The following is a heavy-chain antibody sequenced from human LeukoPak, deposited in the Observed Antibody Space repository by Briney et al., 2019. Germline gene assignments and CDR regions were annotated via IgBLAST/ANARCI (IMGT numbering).Heavy chain of an antibody. Sequence: ASVEVSCKASGGTFSSYAISWVRQAPGQGLEWMGGIIPIFGTANYAQKFQGRVTITPDESTSTAYMELSSLRSEDTAVYYCARADSSSSGRLGYYYYMDVWGKGTTVTVSS. V-gene: IGHV1-69*13. CDR3: ARADSSSSGRLGYYYYMDV. J-gene: IGHJ6*03. CDR2: IIPIFGTA. CDR1: GGTFSSYA. D-gene: IGHD6-6*01.